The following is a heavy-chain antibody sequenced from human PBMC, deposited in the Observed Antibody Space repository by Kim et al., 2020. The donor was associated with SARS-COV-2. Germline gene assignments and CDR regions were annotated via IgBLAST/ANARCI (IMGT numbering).Heavy chain of an antibody. CDR2: IKEDGTEK. CDR1: GFSFTTNW. J-gene: IGHJ4*02. Sequence: GGSLRLSCVVSGFSFTTNWMSWVRQAPGKGLEWVAKIKEDGTEKYYGYSVEGRFTISRDNAKNSLYLQMNSLSAEDTAVYYCARDRRYPLDYWGQGTLVTVSS. V-gene: IGHV3-7*01. D-gene: IGHD1-1*01. CDR3: ARDRRYPLDY.